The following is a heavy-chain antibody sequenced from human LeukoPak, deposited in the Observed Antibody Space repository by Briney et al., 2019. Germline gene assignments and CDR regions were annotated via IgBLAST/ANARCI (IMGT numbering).Heavy chain of an antibody. CDR2: IYYSGST. CDR3: AGESPYYGMDV. CDR1: GGSISSGGYY. V-gene: IGHV4-31*03. J-gene: IGHJ6*02. Sequence: SGTLSLTCTVSGGSISSGGYYWSWIRQHPGKGLEWIGYIYYSGSTYYNPSLKSRVTISVDTSKNQFSLKLSSVTAADTAVYYCAGESPYYGMDVWGQGTTVTVSS.